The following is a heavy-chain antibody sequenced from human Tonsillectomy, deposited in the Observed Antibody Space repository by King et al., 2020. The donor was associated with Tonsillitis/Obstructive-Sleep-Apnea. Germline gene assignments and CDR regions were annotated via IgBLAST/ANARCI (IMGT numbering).Heavy chain of an antibody. CDR3: TRAVYYYDSSGHRQFDP. D-gene: IGHD3-22*01. Sequence: QLVQSGAEVKKPGSSVKVSCKASGGTFSSYTISWVRQAPGQGLEWMGRNISILAIANYAQKFQGRVTITADKSTSTIYMELSSLRSEDTAVYYCTRAVYYYDSSGHRQFDPWRQGTLVTVSS. CDR1: GGTFSSYT. CDR2: NISILAIA. J-gene: IGHJ5*02. V-gene: IGHV1-69*04.